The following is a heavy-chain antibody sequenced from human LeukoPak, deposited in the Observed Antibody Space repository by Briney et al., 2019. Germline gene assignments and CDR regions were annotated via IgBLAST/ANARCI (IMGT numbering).Heavy chain of an antibody. CDR1: GFTFSSYE. J-gene: IGHJ3*02. Sequence: GGSLRLSCAASGFTFSSYEMNWVRQAPGKGLEWVSYISSSGSTIYYADSVKGRFTISRDNAKNSLYLQMNSLRAEDTAVYYCARARLVWDDSSGYYWGAFDIWGQGTMVTVSS. CDR3: ARARLVWDDSSGYYWGAFDI. CDR2: ISSSGSTI. V-gene: IGHV3-48*03. D-gene: IGHD3-22*01.